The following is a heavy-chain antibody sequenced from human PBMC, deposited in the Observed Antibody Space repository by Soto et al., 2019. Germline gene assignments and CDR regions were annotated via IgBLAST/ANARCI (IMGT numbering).Heavy chain of an antibody. V-gene: IGHV3-23*01. Sequence: PGGSLRLSCAASGFTFSNYAMTWVRQAPGKGLEWVSGLNGSGGSTYYADSVKGRFIISRDNSKSTLYLQMNSLRAEDTAVYYCATGTFNFDSWGQGTLVTVSS. CDR2: LNGSGGST. J-gene: IGHJ4*02. CDR3: ATGTFNFDS. CDR1: GFTFSNYA.